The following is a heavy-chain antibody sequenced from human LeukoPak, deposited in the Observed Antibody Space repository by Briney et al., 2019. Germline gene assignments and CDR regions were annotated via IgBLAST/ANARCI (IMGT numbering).Heavy chain of an antibody. CDR1: RFIFRNYA. CDR3: AKADATIGGAFDT. CDR2: ISGTADSK. D-gene: IGHD3-16*01. J-gene: IGHJ3*02. Sequence: PGGSLRLSCAASRFIFRNYAMSWVRQAPGRGLEWLSIISGTADSKYYADSVKGRFTISRDNPRSTLYLEMNILRAEDTAVYYCAKADATIGGAFDTWGQGTMGIVSS. V-gene: IGHV3-23*01.